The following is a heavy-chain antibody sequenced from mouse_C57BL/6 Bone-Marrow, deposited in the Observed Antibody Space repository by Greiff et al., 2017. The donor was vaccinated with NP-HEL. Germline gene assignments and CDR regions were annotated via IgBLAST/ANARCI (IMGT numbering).Heavy chain of an antibody. Sequence: VQRVESGPGLVKPSQSLFLTCSITGFPITSGYYWIWIRQSPGKPLEWMGYITHSGETFYNPSLQSPISITRETSKNQFFLQLNSVTTEDTAMYYCAGDPYGYDWFAYWGQGTLVTVSA. J-gene: IGHJ3*01. CDR1: GFPITSGYY. CDR3: AGDPYGYDWFAY. CDR2: ITHSGET. V-gene: IGHV12-3*01. D-gene: IGHD2-2*01.